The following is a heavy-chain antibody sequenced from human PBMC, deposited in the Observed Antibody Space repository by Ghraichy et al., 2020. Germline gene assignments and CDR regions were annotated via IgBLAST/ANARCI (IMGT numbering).Heavy chain of an antibody. CDR1: GGSVSRGSYY. CDR3: ARAPHLGYCAGECYPFEY. D-gene: IGHD2-21*01. V-gene: IGHV4-61*01. J-gene: IGHJ4*02. Sequence: ESLNISCTVSGGSVSRGSYYWSWIRQPPGKGLEWIGYIYYSGTTKYNPTLKSRVTISIDTSKNQFSLKLSSVTAGDTAVYYCARAPHLGYCAGECYPFEYWGQGALVIVSS. CDR2: IYYSGTT.